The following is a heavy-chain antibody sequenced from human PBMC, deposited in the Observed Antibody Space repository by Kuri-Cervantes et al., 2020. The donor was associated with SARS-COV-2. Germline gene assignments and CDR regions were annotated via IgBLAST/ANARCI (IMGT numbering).Heavy chain of an antibody. CDR2: INQDGSEE. CDR1: GFTFSDKW. V-gene: IGHV3-7*02. CDR3: ARAKSPNAARVPADY. D-gene: IGHD6-6*01. Sequence: GGSLRLSCAASGFTFSDKWMSWVRQAPGKGLEWVANINQDGSEEFYVESVKGRFTISRDNARNLLYLQMNSLRAEDTALYYCARAKSPNAARVPADYWGQGTLVTVSS. J-gene: IGHJ4*02.